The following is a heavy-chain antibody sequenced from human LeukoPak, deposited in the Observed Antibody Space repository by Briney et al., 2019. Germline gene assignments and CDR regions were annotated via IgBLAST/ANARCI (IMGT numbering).Heavy chain of an antibody. Sequence: ASVKVSCKASGYTFTGYYMHWVRQAPGQGLEWMGWINPNSGGTNYAQKFQGRVTMTRDTSISTAYMELSRLRSDDPAVYYCARALSYMQQLAEYFQHWGQGTLVTVSS. D-gene: IGHD6-13*01. V-gene: IGHV1-2*02. CDR1: GYTFTGYY. CDR2: INPNSGGT. CDR3: ARALSYMQQLAEYFQH. J-gene: IGHJ1*01.